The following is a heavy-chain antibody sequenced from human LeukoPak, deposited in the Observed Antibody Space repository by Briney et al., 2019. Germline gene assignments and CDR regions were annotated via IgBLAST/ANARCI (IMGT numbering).Heavy chain of an antibody. D-gene: IGHD3-10*01. CDR2: INWNGGST. J-gene: IGHJ6*03. V-gene: IGHV3-20*04. CDR1: GFTFSSYR. Sequence: GGSLRLSCAASGFTFSSYRMNWVRQAPGKGLEWVSGINWNGGSTGYADSVKGRFTISRDNAKNSLYLQMNSLRAEDTALYYCAREDPRGYYYYYMDVWGKGTTVTVSS. CDR3: AREDPRGYYYYYMDV.